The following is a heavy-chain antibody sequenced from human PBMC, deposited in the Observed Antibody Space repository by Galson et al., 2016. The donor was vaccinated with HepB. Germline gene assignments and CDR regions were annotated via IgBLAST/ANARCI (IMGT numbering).Heavy chain of an antibody. D-gene: IGHD6-13*01. J-gene: IGHJ1*01. Sequence: SVKVSCKASGYTFTDFGITWVRQAPGQGLEWVGWISDFSGSTSYSQRLQGRVTMTTDTSTGTAHMELRSLRSEDTAVYYCAREYSSSWLHWGQGTLVAVSS. CDR3: AREYSSSWLH. CDR2: ISDFSGST. CDR1: GYTFTDFG. V-gene: IGHV1-18*01.